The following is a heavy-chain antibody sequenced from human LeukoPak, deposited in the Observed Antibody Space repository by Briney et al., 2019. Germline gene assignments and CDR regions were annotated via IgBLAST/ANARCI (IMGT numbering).Heavy chain of an antibody. V-gene: IGHV5-51*01. J-gene: IGHJ4*02. CDR1: GYSFTTYW. CDR2: IYPGDSDT. D-gene: IGHD3-10*01. Sequence: GDSRKISCQGSGYSFTTYWIGWVRQMPGKGLECMGIIYPGDSDTRYSPSFQGQVTISADKSINTAYLQWSSLKASDTAMYYCARLGTYWSNYYFEYWGQGTLVTVSS. CDR3: ARLGTYWSNYYFEY.